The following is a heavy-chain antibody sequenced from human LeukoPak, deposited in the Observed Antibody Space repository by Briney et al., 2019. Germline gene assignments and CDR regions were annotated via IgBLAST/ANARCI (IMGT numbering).Heavy chain of an antibody. CDR2: INHSGST. D-gene: IGHD3-10*01. J-gene: IGHJ4*02. CDR1: GGSFSGYY. Sequence: SETLSLTCAVYGGSFSGYYWSWIRQPPGKGLEWIGEINHSGSTNYNPSLKSRVTISVDTSKNQFSLKLSSVTAADTAVYYCARARGAYYGSGRYYPSSSYFDYWGQGTLVTVSS. CDR3: ARARGAYYGSGRYYPSSSYFDY. V-gene: IGHV4-34*01.